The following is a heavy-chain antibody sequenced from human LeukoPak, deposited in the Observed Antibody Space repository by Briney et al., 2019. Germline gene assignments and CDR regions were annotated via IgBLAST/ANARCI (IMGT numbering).Heavy chain of an antibody. Sequence: GGSLRLSCAASGFSFSLYEMNWVRQAPGKGREWVSYISGSGSVKSYIDSVKGRFTISRDDAKNSLYLQMNCLRAEDTAVYYCARDLYYDILTGPTRRYFDFWGQGTLVTVSS. D-gene: IGHD3-9*01. CDR1: GFSFSLYE. CDR2: ISGSGSVK. V-gene: IGHV3-48*03. CDR3: ARDLYYDILTGPTRRYFDF. J-gene: IGHJ4*02.